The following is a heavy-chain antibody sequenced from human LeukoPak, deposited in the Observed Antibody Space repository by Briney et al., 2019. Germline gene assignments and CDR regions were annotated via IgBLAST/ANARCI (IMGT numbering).Heavy chain of an antibody. CDR2: INHSGST. D-gene: IGHD2-2*02. V-gene: IGHV4-34*01. CDR3: ARDRGYCSSTSCYTRFDY. Sequence: PSETLSLTCAVYGGSFSGYYWSWIRQPPGKGLELSGEINHSGSTHYNPSLKSRVTISVDTSKNQFSLKLSSVTAADTAVYYCARDRGYCSSTSCYTRFDYWGQGTLVTVSS. J-gene: IGHJ4*02. CDR1: GGSFSGYY.